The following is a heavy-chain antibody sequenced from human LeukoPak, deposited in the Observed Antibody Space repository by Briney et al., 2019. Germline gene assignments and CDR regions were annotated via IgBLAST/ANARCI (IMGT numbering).Heavy chain of an antibody. V-gene: IGHV3-9*01. CDR2: ISWNSDSM. CDR1: GFPFNDYA. Sequence: SGRSLRLSCAASGFPFNDYAMHWVRQAPGKGLEWVSGISWNSDSMVYGDSVKGRFTISRDNAKNSLYLQMNSLRAEDTALYYCARDLGSGSYYRSNFDYWGQGTLVTVSS. CDR3: ARDLGSGSYYRSNFDY. D-gene: IGHD3-10*01. J-gene: IGHJ4*02.